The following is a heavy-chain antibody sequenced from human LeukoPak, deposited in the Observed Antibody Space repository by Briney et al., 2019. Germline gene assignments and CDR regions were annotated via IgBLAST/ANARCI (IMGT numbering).Heavy chain of an antibody. V-gene: IGHV4-39*01. CDR1: GGSISSRSYY. CDR3: ARLGARDVNDAFDI. Sequence: SETLSLTCTVSGGSISSRSYYWGWIRQPPGKGLEWIGSISHSGSTYYNPSLKSRVTISVDTSKNQFSLKLSSVTAADTAVCYCARLGARDVNDAFDIWGQGTMVTVSS. CDR2: ISHSGST. J-gene: IGHJ3*02. D-gene: IGHD5-24*01.